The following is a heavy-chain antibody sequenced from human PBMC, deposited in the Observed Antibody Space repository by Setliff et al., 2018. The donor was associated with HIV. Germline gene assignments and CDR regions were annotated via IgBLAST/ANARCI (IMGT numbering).Heavy chain of an antibody. CDR2: IIPIFGTA. CDR3: ARHYGDYVFDS. J-gene: IGHJ4*02. V-gene: IGHV1-69*13. D-gene: IGHD4-17*01. CDR1: GGTFSSYA. Sequence: GASVKVSCKASGGTFSSYAISWVRQAPGQGLEWMGGIIPIFGTANYAQKFQGRVTITADESTSTAYMELRSLRSEDTAVYYCARHYGDYVFDSWGQGTLVTVSS.